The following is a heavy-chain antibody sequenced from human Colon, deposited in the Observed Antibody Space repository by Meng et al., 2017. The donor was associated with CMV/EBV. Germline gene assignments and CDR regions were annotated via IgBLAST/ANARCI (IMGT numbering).Heavy chain of an antibody. Sequence: GGSLEISWPASGFTFEDYDLGWIRQTPGKGLEWIAFISNYGGDIQYADSVTGRYTITRDNAKNILYLQMNSLRGEDTAVYYCVRDSHTAGHCPDGVCLNPFDRWGQGTLVTVSS. V-gene: IGHV3-11*01. CDR2: ISNYGGDI. CDR3: VRDSHTAGHCPDGVCLNPFDR. J-gene: IGHJ4*02. CDR1: GFTFEDYD. D-gene: IGHD2-8*01.